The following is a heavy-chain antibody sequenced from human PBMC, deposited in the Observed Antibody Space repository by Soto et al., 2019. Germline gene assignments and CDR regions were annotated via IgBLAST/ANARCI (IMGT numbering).Heavy chain of an antibody. V-gene: IGHV1-8*01. CDR3: ARRAXTNGWNGFGADKYYFDF. J-gene: IGHJ4*02. D-gene: IGHD1-1*01. CDR1: GYTFTSYD. CDR2: MNPSTGNS. Sequence: ASVKVSCKVSGYTFTSYDIYWVRQATGQGLEWMGWMNPSTGNSGYAQKFQGRVTMTSDTSISTAHMELSSLRSEDTAVYYCARRAXTNGWNGFGADKYYFDFWGQGTLVTVSS.